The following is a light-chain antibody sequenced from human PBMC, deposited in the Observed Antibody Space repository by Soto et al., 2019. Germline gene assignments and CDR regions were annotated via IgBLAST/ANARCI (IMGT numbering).Light chain of an antibody. CDR1: QSISRY. V-gene: IGKV1-39*01. Sequence: DLQMTQSPSSLSASVGDRVTITCRASQSISRYLNWYQQKPGKAPKLLIYAASSLQSGVPSRFSGSGSGTDFTLTISSLQPEDFATYYCQQSYSKAFGQGTKVEIK. CDR3: QQSYSKA. CDR2: AAS. J-gene: IGKJ1*01.